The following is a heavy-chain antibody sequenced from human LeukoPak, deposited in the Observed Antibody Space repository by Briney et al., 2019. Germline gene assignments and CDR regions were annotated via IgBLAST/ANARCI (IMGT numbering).Heavy chain of an antibody. D-gene: IGHD3-22*01. CDR1: GGTFSSYA. CDR3: ATYYYDSSGYYVSDY. Sequence: SVKVSCKASGGTFSSYAISWVRQAPGQGLEWMGGIIPIFGTANYAQKFQGRVTITADESTSTAYLELSSLRSEDTAVYYCATYYYDSSGYYVSDYWGQGTLVTVSS. V-gene: IGHV1-69*13. CDR2: IIPIFGTA. J-gene: IGHJ4*02.